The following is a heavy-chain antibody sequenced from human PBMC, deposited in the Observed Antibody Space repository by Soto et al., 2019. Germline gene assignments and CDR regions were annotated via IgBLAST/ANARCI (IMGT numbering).Heavy chain of an antibody. CDR1: ASSITDASY. CDR3: ARVLSLGSTWYFDY. Sequence: SETLSLTCPVSASSITDASYWGCIRQPPGKGLEWIGSSHHGGGTYYNPFLKSRVTISVDTSKNQLSLKLTSVAAADAAVYYCARVLSLGSTWYFDYWGQGTQVTVSS. J-gene: IGHJ4*02. V-gene: IGHV4-38-2*02. D-gene: IGHD6-13*01. CDR2: SHHGGGT.